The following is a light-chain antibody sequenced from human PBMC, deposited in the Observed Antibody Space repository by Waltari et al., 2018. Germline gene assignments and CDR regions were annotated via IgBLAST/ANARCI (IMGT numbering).Light chain of an antibody. J-gene: IGKJ2*01. CDR2: AAS. CDR3: QQCYSAPYT. Sequence: DIQMTQSPSSLSASVGDRVTITCRASQSISSFLNWYQHKPGKAPKLLIYAASSLQSGVPSRFSGSGSGTDFTLTISRLQPEDVATYYCQQCYSAPYTFGQGTKLEIK. V-gene: IGKV1-39*01. CDR1: QSISSF.